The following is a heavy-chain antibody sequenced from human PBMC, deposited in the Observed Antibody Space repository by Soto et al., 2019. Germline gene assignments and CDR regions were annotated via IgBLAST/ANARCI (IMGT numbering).Heavy chain of an antibody. CDR2: ISPYTGDT. J-gene: IGHJ5*02. Sequence: QVQLVQSGAEVKKPGASVKVSCKASGYTFTDYGISWVRQAPGQGLEWMGWISPYTGDTKYPQRLPGRVSVTADTSTLTAYMELRSLKSDDTAVYYCAKTGGWNGFDPWGQGTLVSVSS. D-gene: IGHD6-19*01. V-gene: IGHV1-18*01. CDR3: AKTGGWNGFDP. CDR1: GYTFTDYG.